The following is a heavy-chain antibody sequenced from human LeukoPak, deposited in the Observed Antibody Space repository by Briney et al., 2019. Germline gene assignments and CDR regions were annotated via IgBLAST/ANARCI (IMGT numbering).Heavy chain of an antibody. CDR1: GYTFTGYY. CDR3: ARDFYYGSGEGFDY. J-gene: IGHJ4*02. D-gene: IGHD3-10*01. V-gene: IGHV1-2*02. CDR2: INPNSGGT. Sequence: ASVKVSCKASGYTFTGYYMHWVRQAPGQGLEWMGWINPNSGGTNYAQKFQGRVTMTRDTSISTAYMELSRLRSDDTAVYYCARDFYYGSGEGFDYWGQGTLVTVSS.